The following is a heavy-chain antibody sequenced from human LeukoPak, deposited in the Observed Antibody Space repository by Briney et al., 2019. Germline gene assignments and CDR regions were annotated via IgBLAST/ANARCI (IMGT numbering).Heavy chain of an antibody. CDR2: ISSSSSYI. CDR1: GFTFSSYS. Sequence: GGSLRLSCAASGFTFSSYSMNWVRQAPGKGLEWVSSISSSSSYIYYADSVKGRFTISRDNAKNTLSLQVNSLRAEDTAVYFCARGRYYGMDVWGQGTTVTVSS. CDR3: ARGRYYGMDV. J-gene: IGHJ6*02. V-gene: IGHV3-21*01.